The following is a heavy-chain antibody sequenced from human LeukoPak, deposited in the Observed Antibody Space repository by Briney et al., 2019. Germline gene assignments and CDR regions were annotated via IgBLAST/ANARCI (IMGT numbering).Heavy chain of an antibody. V-gene: IGHV5-51*01. D-gene: IGHD1-1*01. CDR1: GYKFADYW. CDR2: IFPGDSDI. CDR3: ARLALDPDSWYYYMDV. Sequence: GESLKISCKGSGYKFADYWVVWVRQMPGKGLEYVGIIFPGDSDIRYSQSFQGQVTISADKSISTAYLQWSSLKASDTAVYYCARLALDPDSWYYYMDVWGKGTTVTVS. J-gene: IGHJ6*03.